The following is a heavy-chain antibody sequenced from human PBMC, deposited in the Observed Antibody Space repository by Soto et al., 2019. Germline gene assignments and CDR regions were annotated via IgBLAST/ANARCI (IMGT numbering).Heavy chain of an antibody. D-gene: IGHD1-1*01. J-gene: IGHJ4*02. CDR2: IYYSGST. CDR1: GGSISGYY. Sequence: SETLSLTCTVSGGSISGYYWSWIRQPPGKGLEWIAYIYYSGSTNSNPSLKSRVTISVDTSKNQFSLRLSSVTAADTAVYYCARHSNEYRKSLDYWGQGTLVTVSS. CDR3: ARHSNEYRKSLDY. V-gene: IGHV4-59*08.